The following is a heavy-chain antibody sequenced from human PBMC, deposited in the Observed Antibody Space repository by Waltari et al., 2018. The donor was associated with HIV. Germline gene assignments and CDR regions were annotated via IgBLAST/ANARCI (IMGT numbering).Heavy chain of an antibody. CDR3: VRGSLMTTAAP. J-gene: IGHJ5*02. V-gene: IGHV3-53*03. CDR1: GFTVRSDY. Sequence: VQLVESGGGVVQPGRSLRLSCAVSGFTVRSDYMTWVRQPPGKGREWVSTLYVPTTGTDRFYAPSVKGRFTISRDNSENTLYLQMSGLRAEDTAIYYCVRGSLMTTAAPWGQGTLVTVSS. D-gene: IGHD4-17*01. CDR2: LYVPTTGTDR.